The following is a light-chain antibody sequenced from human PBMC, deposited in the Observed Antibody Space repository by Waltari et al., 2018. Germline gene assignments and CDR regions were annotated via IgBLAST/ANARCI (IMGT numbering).Light chain of an antibody. V-gene: IGLV1-51*01. CDR1: SSNIGHYY. CDR3: ATWDNSLSEVV. CDR2: DNN. J-gene: IGLJ2*01. Sequence: QSVLTQPPSVSAAPGQKVTISCSGSSSNIGHYYVSWYHQLPGTAPKLLIYDNNKRPAGIPDRFSASKSGTSATLGITGLQIGDEADYYCATWDNSLSEVVFGGGTKLTVL.